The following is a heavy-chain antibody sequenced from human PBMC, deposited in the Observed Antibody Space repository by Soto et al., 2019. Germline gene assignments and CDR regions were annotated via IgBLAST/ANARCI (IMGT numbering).Heavy chain of an antibody. CDR1: GGTFSSYT. J-gene: IGHJ6*02. CDR2: IIPILGIA. CDR3: ARYCSGGSCTGSRYYYGMDV. Sequence: SGKVSCKASGGTFSSYTIIWVRQAPGQGLEWMGKIIPILGIANYAQKFQGRVTITADKSTSTAYMELSSLRSEDTAVYYCARYCSGGSCTGSRYYYGMDVWGQGTTVTVSS. D-gene: IGHD2-15*01. V-gene: IGHV1-69*02.